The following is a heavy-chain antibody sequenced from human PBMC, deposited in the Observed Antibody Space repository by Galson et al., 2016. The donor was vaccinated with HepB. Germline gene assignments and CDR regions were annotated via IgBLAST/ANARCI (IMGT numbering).Heavy chain of an antibody. CDR1: GDSLIHYY. CDR2: IYYNGHT. CDR3: GRWNEGLDY. D-gene: IGHD1-1*01. V-gene: IGHV4-59*01. Sequence: ETLSLTCTVSGDSLIHYYWGWIRQPPGKGLEWIGHIYYNGHTNYNLSLTSRLSMSLDTSSNQFSLKLSSVTAADTAGYYCGRWNEGLDYWGQGTLVTVSS. J-gene: IGHJ4*02.